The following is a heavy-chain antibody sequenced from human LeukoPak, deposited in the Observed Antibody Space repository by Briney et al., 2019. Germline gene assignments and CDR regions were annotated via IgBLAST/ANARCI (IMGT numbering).Heavy chain of an antibody. CDR2: INPSGGFT. Sequence: ASVKVSCKASGYTFTGYYMHWVRQAPGQGLEWMGIINPSGGFTSYAQKFQGRVTVTRDMSTSTVFLKLSNLRSEDTAVYYCARDQSREWEWESVSAWWFDPWGQGTLVAVSA. CDR1: GYTFTGYY. J-gene: IGHJ5*02. D-gene: IGHD1-26*01. V-gene: IGHV1-46*01. CDR3: ARDQSREWEWESVSAWWFDP.